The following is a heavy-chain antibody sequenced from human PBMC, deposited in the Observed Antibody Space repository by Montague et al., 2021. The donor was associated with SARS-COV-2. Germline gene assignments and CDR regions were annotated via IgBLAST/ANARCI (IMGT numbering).Heavy chain of an antibody. CDR1: GFTVTSNY. CDR3: ARGGGLRNYGMDA. Sequence: SLRLSCAASGFTVTSNYMSWVRQAPGKGLEWVSVIYDGGSTYYAXXVKGRFTISRDNSKNTLYLQMNSLRAEDTAVYYCARGGGLRNYGMDAWGQGTTVTVSS. CDR2: IYDGGST. D-gene: IGHD5-12*01. V-gene: IGHV3-53*01. J-gene: IGHJ6*02.